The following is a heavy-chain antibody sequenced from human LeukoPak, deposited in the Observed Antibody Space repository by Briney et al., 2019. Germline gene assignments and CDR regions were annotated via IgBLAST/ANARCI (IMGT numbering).Heavy chain of an antibody. D-gene: IGHD2-2*01. CDR1: GGSISSSSYY. CDR3: ASPSPTYYYGMNV. CDR2: IYYSGNT. Sequence: SETLSLTCTVSGGSISSSSYYWGWIRQPPGKGLEWIGSIYYSGNTYYNPSLKSRVTISVDTSKNQFSLKLSSVTAADTAVYYCASPSPTYYYGMNVWGQGTTVTVSS. V-gene: IGHV4-39*07. J-gene: IGHJ6*02.